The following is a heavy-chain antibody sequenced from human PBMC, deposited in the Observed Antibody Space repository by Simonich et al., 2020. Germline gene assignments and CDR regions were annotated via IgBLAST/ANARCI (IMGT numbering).Heavy chain of an antibody. CDR3: ARDIVSFGSSWYAFDI. D-gene: IGHD6-13*01. CDR2: IPYNGSNK. V-gene: IGHV3-30*07. Sequence: QVQLVESGGGVVQPGRSLRLSCAASGFTFSSYAMHWVRQAQGNGRGWVAVIPYNGSNKYYADPVKGRFTISRDNSKNTLYLQMNSLRAEDTAVYYCARDIVSFGSSWYAFDIWGQGTMVTVSS. J-gene: IGHJ3*02. CDR1: GFTFSSYA.